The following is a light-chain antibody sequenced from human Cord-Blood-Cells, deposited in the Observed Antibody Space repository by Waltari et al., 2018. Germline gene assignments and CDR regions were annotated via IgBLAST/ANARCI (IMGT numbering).Light chain of an antibody. CDR2: EVS. CDR1: RSDVGRFNR. V-gene: IGLV2-18*02. CDR3: SSYTSSSTVV. J-gene: IGLJ2*01. Sequence: QSALTQPPSVSGSPGQSVTIPCNGTRSDVGRFNRFPWYHPPPGTAPKLMIYEVSNRPSGVPDRFSGSKSGNTASLTISGLQAEDEADYYCSSYTSSSTVVFGGGTKLTVL.